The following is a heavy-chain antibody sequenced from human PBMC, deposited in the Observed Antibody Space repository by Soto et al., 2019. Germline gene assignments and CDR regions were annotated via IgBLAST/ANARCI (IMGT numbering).Heavy chain of an antibody. D-gene: IGHD3-22*01. J-gene: IGHJ4*02. Sequence: PGGSLRLSCSASGFTFSSYAMHWVRQAPGKGLEYVSAISSNGGSTYYADSVKGRFTISRDNSKNTLYLQMSSLRAEDTAVYYCVKGSRVYYYDSSGPFDYWGQGTLVTVSS. V-gene: IGHV3-64D*06. CDR2: ISSNGGST. CDR3: VKGSRVYYYDSSGPFDY. CDR1: GFTFSSYA.